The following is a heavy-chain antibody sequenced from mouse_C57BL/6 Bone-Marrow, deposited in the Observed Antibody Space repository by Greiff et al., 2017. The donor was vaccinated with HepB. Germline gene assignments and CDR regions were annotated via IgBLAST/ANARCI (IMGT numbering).Heavy chain of an antibody. J-gene: IGHJ2*01. D-gene: IGHD1-1*01. CDR2: ISSGSSTI. V-gene: IGHV5-17*01. Sequence: EVKLVESGGGLVKPGGSLKLSCAASGFTFSDYGMHWVRQAPEKGLEWVAYISSGSSTIYYADTVKGRFTISRDNAKNTLFLQMTSLRSEDTAMYYCAMGRDYYSYYFDYWGQGATLTVSS. CDR1: GFTFSDYG. CDR3: AMGRDYYSYYFDY.